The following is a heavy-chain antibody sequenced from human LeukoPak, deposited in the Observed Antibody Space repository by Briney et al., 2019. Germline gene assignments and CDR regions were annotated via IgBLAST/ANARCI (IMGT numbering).Heavy chain of an antibody. CDR1: GFTFSSYI. J-gene: IGHJ3*02. CDR3: GRGITIFGVVIHDAFDI. V-gene: IGHV3-21*01. CDR2: ISISSSYI. D-gene: IGHD3-3*01. Sequence: PGGSLRLSCAASGFTFSSYIMNWGRQAPRKGLEWVSSISISSSYIYYTDPVKGRFTISRDNAKSSLYLQIICLRAEAKGVYYCGRGITIFGVVIHDAFDIWGQGTMVTVSS.